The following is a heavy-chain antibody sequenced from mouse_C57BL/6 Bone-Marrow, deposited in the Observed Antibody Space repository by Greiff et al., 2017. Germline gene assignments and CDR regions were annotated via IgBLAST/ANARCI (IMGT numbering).Heavy chain of an antibody. V-gene: IGHV1-18*01. CDR1: GYTFTDYN. J-gene: IGHJ4*01. CDR2: INPNNGGT. D-gene: IGHD1-1*01. CDR3: ARGSYGSGEED. Sequence: VQLQQSGPELVKPGASVKIPCKASGYTFTDYNMDWVKQSHGKSLEWIGDINPNNGGTIYNQKFKGKATLTVDKSSSTAYMELRSLTSEDTAVYVCARGSYGSGEEDWGQGTSVTASS.